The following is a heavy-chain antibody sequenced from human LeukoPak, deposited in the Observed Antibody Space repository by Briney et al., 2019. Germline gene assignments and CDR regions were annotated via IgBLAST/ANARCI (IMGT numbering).Heavy chain of an antibody. V-gene: IGHV4-4*09. Sequence: SETLSLTCTVSGGSIRSYYWSWIRQPPGKGLEWIGYIYTSGSTNYNPSLKSRVTISVDTSKNQFSLKLSSVTAADTAVYYCARSSTSWSWFDPWGQGTLVTVSS. CDR3: ARSSTSWSWFDP. D-gene: IGHD2-2*01. CDR1: GGSIRSYY. CDR2: IYTSGST. J-gene: IGHJ5*02.